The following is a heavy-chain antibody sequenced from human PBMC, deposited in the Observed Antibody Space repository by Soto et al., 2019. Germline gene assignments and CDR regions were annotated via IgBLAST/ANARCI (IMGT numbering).Heavy chain of an antibody. V-gene: IGHV3-48*03. CDR2: ICSSGSTI. CDR3: ARDWAAYDYGGG. Sequence: EVQLVESGGGLVQPGGSLRLSCAASGFTFSSYEMNWVRQAPGKGLEWVSYICSSGSTIYYADSVKGRFTISRDNAKNSLYLQMNSLRAEDTAVYYCARDWAAYDYGGGWGQGTTVTVSS. CDR1: GFTFSSYE. J-gene: IGHJ6*02. D-gene: IGHD4-17*01.